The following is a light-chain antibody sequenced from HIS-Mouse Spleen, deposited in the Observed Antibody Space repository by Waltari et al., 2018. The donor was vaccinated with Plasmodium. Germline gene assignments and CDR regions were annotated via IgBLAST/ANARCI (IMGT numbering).Light chain of an antibody. CDR1: KLGDKY. Sequence: SSELTQPPSVSVSPGQTARITCSGDKLGDKYACWYQQKPGQSPVLVIYQDSKRPSGIPERFSGSNSGNTATLTISGTQAMDEADYYCQAWDSSTAWVFGGGTKLTVL. CDR2: QDS. V-gene: IGLV3-1*01. CDR3: QAWDSSTAWV. J-gene: IGLJ2*01.